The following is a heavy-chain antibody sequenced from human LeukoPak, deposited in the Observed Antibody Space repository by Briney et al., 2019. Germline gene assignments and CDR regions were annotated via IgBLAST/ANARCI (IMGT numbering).Heavy chain of an antibody. D-gene: IGHD3-10*01. Sequence: SETLSLTCAVYGESFSGYSWSWIRQPPGKGLEWIGEINHSGSSNYNPSRKSRVTISVDTSKNQFSLKLSSVTAADTAVYYCARDRHKLLWFGELLGWFDPWGRGTLVTVSS. CDR3: ARDRHKLLWFGELLGWFDP. CDR1: GESFSGYS. V-gene: IGHV4-34*01. CDR2: INHSGSS. J-gene: IGHJ5*02.